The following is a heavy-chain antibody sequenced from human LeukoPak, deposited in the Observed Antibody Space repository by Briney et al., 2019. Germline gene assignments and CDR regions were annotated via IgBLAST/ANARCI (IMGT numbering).Heavy chain of an antibody. D-gene: IGHD3-22*01. V-gene: IGHV4-34*01. CDR2: INHSGST. CDR3: ARDYYDSSGYGNWFDP. CDR1: GGSFSGYY. J-gene: IGHJ5*02. Sequence: SETLSLTCAVYGGSFSGYYWSWIRQPPGKGLEWIGEINHSGSTNYNPSLKSRVTISVDTSKNQFSLKLSSVTAADTAVYYCARDYYDSSGYGNWFDPWGQGTLVTVSS.